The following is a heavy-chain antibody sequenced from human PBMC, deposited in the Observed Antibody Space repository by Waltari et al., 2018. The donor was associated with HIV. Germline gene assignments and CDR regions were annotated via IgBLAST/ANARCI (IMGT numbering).Heavy chain of an antibody. CDR3: ARVYADSSGYYYVPYYFDY. D-gene: IGHD3-22*01. J-gene: IGHJ4*02. CDR2: INAGNGNT. V-gene: IGHV1-3*01. Sequence: QVQLVQSGAEVKKPGASVKVSCKASGYTFTSYAMHWVRQAPGQRLEWMGWINAGNGNTKYSQKFQGRVTITRDTSASTAYMELSSLRSEDTAVYYCARVYADSSGYYYVPYYFDYWGQGTLVTVSS. CDR1: GYTFTSYA.